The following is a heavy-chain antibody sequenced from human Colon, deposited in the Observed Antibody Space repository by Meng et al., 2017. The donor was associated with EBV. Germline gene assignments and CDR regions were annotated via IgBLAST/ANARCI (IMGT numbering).Heavy chain of an antibody. CDR2: IDDSGST. CDR3: ARGKQDAWELLAY. J-gene: IGHJ4*02. CDR1: GGSISSNIR. D-gene: IGHD1-26*01. V-gene: IGHV4-4*02. Sequence: QVQLQQSCRGLVKPSETLSLPCCVSGGSISSNIRWTWVRPPPGKVLEWIGDIDDSGSTNYNPSLNSRISISLDKSKNHFSLKVNSVTAAYTAVYYCARGKQDAWELLAYWGQGALVTVSS.